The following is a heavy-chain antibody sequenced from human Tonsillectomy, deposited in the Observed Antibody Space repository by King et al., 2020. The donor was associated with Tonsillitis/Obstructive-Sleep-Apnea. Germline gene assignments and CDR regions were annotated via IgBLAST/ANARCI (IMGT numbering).Heavy chain of an antibody. CDR1: GFTFSNAW. D-gene: IGHD2-2*02. CDR2: IKSKTDGGTT. J-gene: IGHJ6*02. CDR3: TTEGYCSSTSCYMSYYYYGMDV. Sequence: VQLVESGGGLVKPGGSLRLSCAASGFTFSNAWMNWVRQAPGKGLEWVGRIKSKTDGGTTDYAAPVKGRFTISRDDSKKTLYLQMNSLKTEDTAVYYCTTEGYCSSTSCYMSYYYYGMDVWGQGTTVTVSS. V-gene: IGHV3-15*07.